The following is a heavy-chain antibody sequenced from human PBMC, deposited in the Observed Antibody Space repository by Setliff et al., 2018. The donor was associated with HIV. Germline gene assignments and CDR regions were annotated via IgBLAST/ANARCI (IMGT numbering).Heavy chain of an antibody. D-gene: IGHD3-10*01. J-gene: IGHJ3*02. CDR3: ARARGRLSDFHI. CDR2: INPSGGST. Sequence: ASVKVSCKASGYTFTSYYIHWVRQAPGQGLEWMGIINPSGGSTNYAQKFQDRVTMTRDTSTTTVYMDLRSLRSEDTAVYHCARARGRLSDFHIGGQGTMVTVSS. CDR1: GYTFTSYY. V-gene: IGHV1-46*01.